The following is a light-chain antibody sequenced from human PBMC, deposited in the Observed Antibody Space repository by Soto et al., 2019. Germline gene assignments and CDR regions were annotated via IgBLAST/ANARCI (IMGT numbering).Light chain of an antibody. CDR2: DDN. V-gene: IGLV1-51*01. J-gene: IGLJ1*01. CDR3: GPWDSRLSTYV. Sequence: QSVLTQPPSGSAAPGQKVTISCSGSSSNIGGNSVSWYQQLPGTAPKLLIYDDNKRPSGIPDRFSGSKSGTSATLGITGFQTGDEADYYCGPWDSRLSTYVLGTGRKDTVL. CDR1: SSNIGGNS.